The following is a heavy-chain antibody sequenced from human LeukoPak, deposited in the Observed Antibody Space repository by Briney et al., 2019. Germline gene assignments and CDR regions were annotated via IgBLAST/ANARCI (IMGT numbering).Heavy chain of an antibody. CDR1: GGSFSGSN. Sequence: PSETLSLTCAVYGGSFSGSNWSWIRQPPGKGLEWIGEIYNSGSTIYNPSLKSRVTISVDTSKNQFSLNLISVTAADTAVYYCMRAYDYWGQGTLVTVSS. CDR3: MRAYDY. CDR2: IYNSGST. V-gene: IGHV4-34*01. J-gene: IGHJ4*02.